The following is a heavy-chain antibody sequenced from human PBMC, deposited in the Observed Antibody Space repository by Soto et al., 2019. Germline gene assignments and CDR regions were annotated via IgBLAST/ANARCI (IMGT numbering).Heavy chain of an antibody. J-gene: IGHJ6*02. D-gene: IGHD3-10*01. CDR2: ISGSGGST. V-gene: IGHV3-23*01. Sequence: HPGGSLRLSCAASGFTFSSYAMSWVRQAPGKGLEWVSAISGSGGSTYYADSVKGRFTISRDNSKNTLYLQMNSLRAEDTAVYYCLRITMVRGVIIGLYYGMDVWGQGTTVTVSS. CDR1: GFTFSSYA. CDR3: LRITMVRGVIIGLYYGMDV.